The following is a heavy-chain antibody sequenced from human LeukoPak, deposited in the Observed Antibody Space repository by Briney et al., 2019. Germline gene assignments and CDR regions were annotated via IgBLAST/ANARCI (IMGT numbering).Heavy chain of an antibody. CDR2: IYHSGST. CDR1: GGSISSYY. D-gene: IGHD3-22*01. V-gene: IGHV4-38-2*02. Sequence: SETLSLTCTVSGGSISSYYWGWIRQPPGKGLEWIGSIYHSGSTYYNPSLKSRVTISVDTSKNQFSLKLSSVTAADTAVYYCAIHGYDSELDIWGQGTMVTVSS. CDR3: AIHGYDSELDI. J-gene: IGHJ3*02.